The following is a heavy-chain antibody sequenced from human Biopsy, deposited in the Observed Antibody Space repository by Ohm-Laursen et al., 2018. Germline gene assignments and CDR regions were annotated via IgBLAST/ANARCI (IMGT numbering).Heavy chain of an antibody. V-gene: IGHV3-48*03. J-gene: IGHJ4*02. CDR1: GFTFSNYE. Sequence: SLRLSCAASGFTFSNYEMNWVRQAPGKGLEWVSYISSSNTIYYADSVKGRFTISRDNYKNTLYLQLNSLRGEDTAVYYCAKCMAGGSNYYFHHCGQGTLVTVSS. CDR2: ISSSNTI. CDR3: AKCMAGGSNYYFHH. D-gene: IGHD2-8*01.